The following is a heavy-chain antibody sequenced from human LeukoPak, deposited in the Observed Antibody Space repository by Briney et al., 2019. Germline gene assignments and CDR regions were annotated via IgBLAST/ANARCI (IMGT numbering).Heavy chain of an antibody. CDR1: GGSFSGYY. J-gene: IGHJ3*02. CDR3: ARELPYYDFWSGYYDALDI. CDR2: INHSGST. V-gene: IGHV4-34*01. Sequence: SEALSLTCAVYGGSFSGYYWSWIRQPPGKGLEWIGEINHSGSTNYNPSLKSRVTISVDTSKNQFSLKLSSVTAADTAVYYCARELPYYDFWSGYYDALDIWGQGTMVTVS. D-gene: IGHD3-3*01.